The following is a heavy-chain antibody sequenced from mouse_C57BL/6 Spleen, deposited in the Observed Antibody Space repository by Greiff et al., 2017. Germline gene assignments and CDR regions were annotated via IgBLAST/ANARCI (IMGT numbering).Heavy chain of an antibody. Sequence: EVQVVESGGGLVQPKGSLKLSCAASGFTFNTYAMHWVRQAPGKGLEWVARIRSKSSNYATYYADSVKDRFTISRDDSQSMLYLQMNNLKTEDAARYCCVGDSYGSSYDCWGQGTTLTVSS. CDR2: IRSKSSNYAT. V-gene: IGHV10-3*01. CDR1: GFTFNTYA. J-gene: IGHJ2*01. CDR3: VGDSYGSSYDC. D-gene: IGHD1-1*01.